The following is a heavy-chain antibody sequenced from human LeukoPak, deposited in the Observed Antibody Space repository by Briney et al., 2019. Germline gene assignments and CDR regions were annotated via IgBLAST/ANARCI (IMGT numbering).Heavy chain of an antibody. CDR3: ARDPNYYDSSGYYHYYFDY. CDR2: IKQDGSEK. Sequence: GGSLRLSCAASGFTFSTYWMSWVRQAPGKGLEWVANIKQDGSEKYYVDSVKGRFTISRDNAKNSLYLQMNSLRAEDTAVYYCARDPNYYDSSGYYHYYFDYWGQGTLVTVSS. CDR1: GFTFSTYW. J-gene: IGHJ4*02. V-gene: IGHV3-7*01. D-gene: IGHD3-22*01.